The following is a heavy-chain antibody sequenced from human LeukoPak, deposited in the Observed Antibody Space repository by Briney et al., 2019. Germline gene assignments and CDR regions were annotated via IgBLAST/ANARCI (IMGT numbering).Heavy chain of an antibody. CDR1: GGSISSSSYY. J-gene: IGHJ4*02. CDR3: ARGESKWGATTDDY. D-gene: IGHD5-12*01. V-gene: IGHV4-39*07. CDR2: IYYSGST. Sequence: SETLSLTCTVSGGSISSSSYYWGWIRQPPGKGLEWIGSIYYSGSTYYNPSLKSRVTISVDTSKNQFSLKLSSVTAADTAVYYCARGESKWGATTDDYWGQGTLVTVSS.